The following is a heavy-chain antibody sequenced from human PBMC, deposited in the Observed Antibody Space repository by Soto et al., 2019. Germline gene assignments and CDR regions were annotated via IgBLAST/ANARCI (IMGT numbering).Heavy chain of an antibody. D-gene: IGHD3-16*01. CDR1: GFSLTNTGVT. CDR2: VYWHDDK. V-gene: IGHV2-5*01. J-gene: IGHJ5*01. CDR3: AHSHFEIMTGPFDS. Sequence: QITLKESGPSLVKPTQTLTLTCTFSGFSLTNTGVTVGWIRQPPGKALELLALVYWHDDKRYNPSLRNRLTIAKHTSKNRVVLTLANVGPVDTATYYCAHSHFEIMTGPFDSLGRGTLVTVSS.